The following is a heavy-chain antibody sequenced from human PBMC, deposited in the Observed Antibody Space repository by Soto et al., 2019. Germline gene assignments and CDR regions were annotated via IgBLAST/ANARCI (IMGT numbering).Heavy chain of an antibody. D-gene: IGHD4-17*01. CDR3: ARGQGYGGRWDWFDP. V-gene: IGHV4-34*01. CDR2: INHSGST. CDR1: GGSFSGYY. Sequence: PSETLSLTCAVYGGSFSGYYWSWIRQPPGKGLEWIGEINHSGSTNYNPSLKSRVTISVDTSKNQFSLKLSSVTAADTAVYYCARGQGYGGRWDWFDPWGQGNVVTVSS. J-gene: IGHJ5*02.